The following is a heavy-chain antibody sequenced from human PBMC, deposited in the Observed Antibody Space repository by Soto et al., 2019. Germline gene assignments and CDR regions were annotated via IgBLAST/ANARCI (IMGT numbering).Heavy chain of an antibody. D-gene: IGHD5-12*01. CDR1: GYTFTGYY. Sequence: GASVKVSCKASGYTFTGYYMHWVRQAPGQGLEWMGWISPNSGGTNYAQKFQGRVTMTRDTSISTAYMELSRLRSDDTAVYYCARSPTGYSGYDYYFDYWGQGTLVTVSS. CDR2: ISPNSGGT. CDR3: ARSPTGYSGYDYYFDY. V-gene: IGHV1-2*02. J-gene: IGHJ4*02.